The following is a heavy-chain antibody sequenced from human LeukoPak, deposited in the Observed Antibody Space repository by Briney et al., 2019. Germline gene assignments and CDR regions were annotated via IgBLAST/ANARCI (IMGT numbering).Heavy chain of an antibody. V-gene: IGHV4-59*01. CDR3: AVAGLSGIDY. CDR2: IYYSGST. CDR1: GGSISSYY. Sequence: SETLSLICTVSGGSISSYYWSWIRQPPGKGLEWIGYIYYSGSTNYNPSLKSRVTISVDTSKNQFSLKLSSVTAADTAVYYCAVAGLSGIDYWGQGTLVTVSS. J-gene: IGHJ4*02. D-gene: IGHD6-19*01.